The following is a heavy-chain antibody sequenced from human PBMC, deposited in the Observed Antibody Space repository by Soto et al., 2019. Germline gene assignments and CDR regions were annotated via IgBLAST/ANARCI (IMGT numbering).Heavy chain of an antibody. CDR3: AREGSSSPEYFDF. J-gene: IGHJ4*02. CDR2: IYYTGRT. CDR1: GGSISSDDYY. Sequence: QVQLQESGPGLVQPSQTLSLTCSVSGGSISSDDYYWTWIRQPPGEGLEWIGYIYYTGRTSSTPSLASRVTISIDTSKNQFSLKLSSVSAADTAVYYCAREGSSSPEYFDFWGPGTLVTVSS. V-gene: IGHV4-30-4*01. D-gene: IGHD2-15*01.